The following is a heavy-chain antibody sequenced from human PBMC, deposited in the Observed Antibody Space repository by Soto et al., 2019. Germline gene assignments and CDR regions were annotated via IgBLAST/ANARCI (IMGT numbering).Heavy chain of an antibody. CDR2: ISSSSSYI. J-gene: IGHJ6*03. Sequence: GESLKISCAASGFTFSSYSMNWVRQAPGKGLEWVSSISSSSSYIYYANSVKGRFTISRDNAKNSLYLQMNSLRAEDTAVYYCARVIYYANDYYMDVWGKGTTVTVSS. D-gene: IGHD1-26*01. CDR3: ARVIYYANDYYMDV. CDR1: GFTFSSYS. V-gene: IGHV3-21*01.